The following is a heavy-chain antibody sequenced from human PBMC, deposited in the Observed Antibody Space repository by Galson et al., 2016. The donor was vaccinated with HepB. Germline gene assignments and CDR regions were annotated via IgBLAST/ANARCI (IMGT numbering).Heavy chain of an antibody. J-gene: IGHJ4*02. CDR2: IDQDGNAR. D-gene: IGHD1-1*01. CDR3: ARWNFAFDS. Sequence: SLRLSCAASGFTFTTYYMGWVRQAPGQGLEWVANIDQDGNARVYVDSVKGRFTIARDNANNSVSLQMDILRDEDTAVYYCARWNFAFDSWGPGALVTVSS. CDR1: GFTFTTYY. V-gene: IGHV3-7*01.